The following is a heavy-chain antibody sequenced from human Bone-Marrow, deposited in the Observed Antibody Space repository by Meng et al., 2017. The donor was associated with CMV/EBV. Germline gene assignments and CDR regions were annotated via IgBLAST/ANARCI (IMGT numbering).Heavy chain of an antibody. D-gene: IGHD3-3*01. CDR1: GFTFSSYD. J-gene: IGHJ6*02. Sequence: GESLKISCAASGFTFSSYDMHWVRHVTGKSLEWVSAIGTAGVTYYPGSVKGRFTISRENAKNSLYLQMNSLRAGDTAVYYCARAYYDFWSGYFPSYYYGMDVWGQGTTVTVSS. CDR2: IGTAGVT. V-gene: IGHV3-13*01. CDR3: ARAYYDFWSGYFPSYYYGMDV.